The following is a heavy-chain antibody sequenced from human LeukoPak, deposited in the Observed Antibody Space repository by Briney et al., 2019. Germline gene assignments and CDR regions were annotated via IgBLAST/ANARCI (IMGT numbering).Heavy chain of an antibody. CDR1: GFTFSNFG. CDR3: AKSPYRYCSGGSCYLDY. Sequence: GGSLRLSCAASGFTFSNFGMHWVRQAPGKGLEWVAVVSHDGSKKYYADSVKGRFTISRDNSKNMQYLQMNSLRAEDTAVYCCAKSPYRYCSGGSCYLDYWGQGTLVTVSS. CDR2: VSHDGSKK. V-gene: IGHV3-30*18. D-gene: IGHD2-15*01. J-gene: IGHJ4*02.